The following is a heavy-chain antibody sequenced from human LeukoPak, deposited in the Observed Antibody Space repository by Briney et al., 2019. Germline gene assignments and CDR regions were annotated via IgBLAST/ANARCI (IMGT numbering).Heavy chain of an antibody. D-gene: IGHD6-13*01. J-gene: IGHJ4*02. CDR1: GFTFSSYG. V-gene: IGHV3-30*18. CDR3: AKDSRRKPNQDYVAAGKFDY. Sequence: PGRSLRLSCAASGFTFSSYGMHWVRQAPGKGLEWVAVISYDGSNKYYADSVKGRFTISRDNSKNTLYLQMNSLRAEDTAVYYCAKDSRRKPNQDYVAAGKFDYWGQGTLVTVSS. CDR2: ISYDGSNK.